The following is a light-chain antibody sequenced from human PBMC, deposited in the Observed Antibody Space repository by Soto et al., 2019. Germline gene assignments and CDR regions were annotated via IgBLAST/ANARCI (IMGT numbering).Light chain of an antibody. CDR2: DDS. V-gene: IGLV3-21*02. J-gene: IGLJ1*01. CDR3: QVWDSSSDHLYV. CDR1: NIGSKS. Sequence: SYALTQPPSVSVAAGQTAGITCGGNNIGSKSVHWYQQKPGQAPVLVVYDDSDRPSGIPERFSGSNSGSTATLTISRVEAGDEADYYCQVWDSSSDHLYVFGTGTKVTVL.